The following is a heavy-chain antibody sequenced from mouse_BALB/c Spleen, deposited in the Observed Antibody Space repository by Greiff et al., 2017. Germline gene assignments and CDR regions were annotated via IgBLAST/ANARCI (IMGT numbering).Heavy chain of an antibody. Sequence: EVMLVESGPGLVKPSQSLSLTCTVTGYSITSDYAWNWIRQFPGNKLEWMGYISYSGSTSYNPSLKSRISITRDTSKNQFFLQLNSVTTEDTATYYCARKDYYRYAFDYWGQGTTLTVSS. CDR2: ISYSGST. J-gene: IGHJ2*01. CDR3: ARKDYYRYAFDY. D-gene: IGHD2-14*01. V-gene: IGHV3-2*02. CDR1: GYSITSDYA.